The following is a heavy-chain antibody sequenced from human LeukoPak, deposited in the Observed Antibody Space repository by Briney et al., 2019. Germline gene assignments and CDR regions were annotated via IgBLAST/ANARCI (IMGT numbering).Heavy chain of an antibody. V-gene: IGHV4-39*01. Sequence: SETLSHTCTVSGGSISSSSYYWGWIRQPPGKGLEWIGSIYYSGSTYYNPSLKSRVTISVDTSKNQFSLKLSSVTAADTAVYYCARLGYCSGGSCNSDYWGQGTLVTVSS. CDR2: IYYSGST. CDR1: GGSISSSSYY. J-gene: IGHJ4*02. D-gene: IGHD2-15*01. CDR3: ARLGYCSGGSCNSDY.